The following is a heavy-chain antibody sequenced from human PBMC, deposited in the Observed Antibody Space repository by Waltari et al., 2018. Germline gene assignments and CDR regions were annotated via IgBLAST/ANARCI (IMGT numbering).Heavy chain of an antibody. V-gene: IGHV3-21*01. CDR3: ARDQADSSSWVVCSVY. J-gene: IGHJ4*01. D-gene: IGHD6-13*01. CDR2: ISNSSSYI. CDR1: VFTFRRYI. Sequence: EVQLVESGGGLVKPGGSLRLSCAPSVFTFRRYIINWVRPAPGKGEEWVGSISNSSSYIYYADSEKGRFTIAKDNAKNALYLQMSILRAENTALYYCARDQADSSSWVVCSVYWGQGTLVTVSS.